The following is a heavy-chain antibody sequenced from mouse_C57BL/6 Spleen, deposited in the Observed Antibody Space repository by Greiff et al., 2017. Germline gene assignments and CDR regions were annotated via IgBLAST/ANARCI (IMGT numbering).Heavy chain of an antibody. Sequence: EVQLQQSVAELVRPGASVKLSCTASGFNIKNTYMRWVKQRPEQGLEWIGRIDPANGNTKYAPKFQGKATITADTYSNTAYLQLSSLTSEDTAIYYCARGTTVAMDYWGQGTSVTVSS. CDR3: ARGTTVAMDY. J-gene: IGHJ4*01. V-gene: IGHV14-3*01. CDR2: IDPANGNT. CDR1: GFNIKNTY. D-gene: IGHD1-1*01.